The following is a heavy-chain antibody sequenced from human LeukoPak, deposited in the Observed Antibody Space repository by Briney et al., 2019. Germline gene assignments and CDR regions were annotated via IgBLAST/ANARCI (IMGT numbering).Heavy chain of an antibody. CDR1: GYSISSGYY. V-gene: IGHV4-38-2*02. CDR2: IYYSGST. Sequence: SETLSLTCTVSGYSISSGYYWGWIRQPPGKGLEWIGSIYYSGSTYYNPSLKSRVTISVDTSKNQFSLKLSSVTAADTAVYYCARDPRRIVGATRGDYWGQGTLVTVSS. J-gene: IGHJ4*02. CDR3: ARDPRRIVGATRGDY. D-gene: IGHD1-26*01.